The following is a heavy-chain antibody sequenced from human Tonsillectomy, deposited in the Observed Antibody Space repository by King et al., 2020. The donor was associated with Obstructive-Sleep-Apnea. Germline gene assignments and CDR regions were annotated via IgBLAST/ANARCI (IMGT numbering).Heavy chain of an antibody. CDR2: IKSIREGGEK. D-gene: IGHD3-10*01. V-gene: IGHV3-15*01. CDR1: GCTFNKAY. CDR3: RDGSGIWYGVDV. Sequence: VQLVESGGGLVKPGGSLRLSCAASGCTFNKAYMSWVRQAPGKGLEGVGGIKSIREGGEKDYGEPVKGRFTISRDDSNNQLYLQMNSLKIEDTGGYYCRDGSGIWYGVDVWGQATAVIVSS. J-gene: IGHJ6*02.